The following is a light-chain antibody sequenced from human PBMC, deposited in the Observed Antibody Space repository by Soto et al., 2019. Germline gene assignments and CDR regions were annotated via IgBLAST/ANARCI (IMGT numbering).Light chain of an antibody. CDR2: DVS. V-gene: IGKV1-5*01. CDR1: QSIGDS. CDR3: QQYNGYSRT. J-gene: IGKJ1*01. Sequence: DIQMTQSPSTLSAYVGDRVTITCRASQSIGDSLAWYQQKPGKAPYLLISDVSSLERGVPSRFSGSGSGTEFTLTISSMQPDDFATFYCQQYNGYSRTFGQGTKVDI.